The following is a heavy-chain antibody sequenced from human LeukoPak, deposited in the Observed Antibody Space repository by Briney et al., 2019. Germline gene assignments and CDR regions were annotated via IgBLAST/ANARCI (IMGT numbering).Heavy chain of an antibody. CDR2: ISGSGGST. D-gene: IGHD3-16*02. CDR1: GFTFSSYA. Sequence: PGGSLRLSCAASGFTFSSYAMSWVRQASGKGLEWVSDISGSGGSTYYADSVKGRFTISRDNSKNTLYLQMNSLRAEDTAVYYCAKLPIMITFGGVIVWGQGTLVTVSS. CDR3: AKLPIMITFGGVIV. J-gene: IGHJ4*02. V-gene: IGHV3-23*01.